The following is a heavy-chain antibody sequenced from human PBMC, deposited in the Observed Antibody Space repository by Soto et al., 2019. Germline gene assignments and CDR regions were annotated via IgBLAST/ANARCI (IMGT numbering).Heavy chain of an antibody. D-gene: IGHD6-13*01. Sequence: KTSETLSLTCIVSDYSISSGYHWGWIRQPPGKGLECIGTIYQSGNTYYNPSLKSRVILSIDTSKNQFSLKLSTVTAADTAVYYCVRGRVNFDYWGKGILVTVSS. J-gene: IGHJ4*02. CDR3: VRGRVNFDY. CDR2: IYQSGNT. CDR1: DYSISSGYH. V-gene: IGHV4-38-2*02.